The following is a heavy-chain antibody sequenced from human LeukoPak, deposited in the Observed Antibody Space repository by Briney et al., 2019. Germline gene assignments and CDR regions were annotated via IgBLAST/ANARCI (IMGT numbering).Heavy chain of an antibody. V-gene: IGHV4-4*09. Sequence: ASETLSLTCTVSGGSVSSYYWSWIRQAPGKGLEWIGYIYTSGSTNYNPSLKSRVTISVDTSKNQFSLKLSSVTAADTAVYYCARGDYGDLYFDYWGQGTLVTVSS. J-gene: IGHJ4*02. CDR1: GGSVSSYY. D-gene: IGHD4-17*01. CDR3: ARGDYGDLYFDY. CDR2: IYTSGST.